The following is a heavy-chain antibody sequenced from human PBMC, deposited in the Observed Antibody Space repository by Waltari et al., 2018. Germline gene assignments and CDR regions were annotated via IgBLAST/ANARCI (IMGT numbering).Heavy chain of an antibody. CDR1: GFTFSSYS. D-gene: IGHD3-3*01. CDR2: ISSGGETP. V-gene: IGHV3-23*01. J-gene: IGHJ3*02. CDR3: AKRLLEPQVGAFDI. Sequence: EVQLLQSGGGLVQPGGSLRLSCAASGFTFSSYSMSWVRQAPGKGLEWFSSISSGGETPLYADAVKGRFTISRDNSKNTLSLQVSSLRAEDTAVYYCAKRLLEPQVGAFDIWGQGTIVTVSS.